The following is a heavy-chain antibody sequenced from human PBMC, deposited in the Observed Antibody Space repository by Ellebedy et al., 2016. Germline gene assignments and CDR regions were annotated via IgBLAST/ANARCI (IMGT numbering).Heavy chain of an antibody. CDR3: ARGGPRLRGDYFDY. D-gene: IGHD4-17*01. CDR2: ISSTSRTI. Sequence: GESLKISCAASGFTFSDHYMNWVRQAPGKGLEWLSYISSTSRTIYYADSVKGRFTVSRDNAKNSLYLQMNSLRDEDTAVYYSARGGPRLRGDYFDYWGQGSRVTVSS. CDR1: GFTFSDHY. J-gene: IGHJ4*02. V-gene: IGHV3-48*02.